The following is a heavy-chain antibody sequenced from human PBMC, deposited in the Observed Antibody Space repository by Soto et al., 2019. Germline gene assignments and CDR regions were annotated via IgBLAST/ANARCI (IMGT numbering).Heavy chain of an antibody. CDR3: GKDQITVVDY. J-gene: IGHJ4*02. V-gene: IGHV3-23*01. Sequence: EVQLLESGGGLVQPGGSLRLSCAASGFTFSSYAMSWVRQAPGKGLEWVSAISGSGGSTYYADSVKGRFTISRDNSKNTLDLQMNSRRAEDTAGYYWGKDQITVVDYWGQGTLVTVSS. CDR1: GFTFSSYA. CDR2: ISGSGGST. D-gene: IGHD2-15*01.